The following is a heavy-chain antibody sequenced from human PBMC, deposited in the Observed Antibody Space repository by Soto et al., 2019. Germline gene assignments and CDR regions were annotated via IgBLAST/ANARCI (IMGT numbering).Heavy chain of an antibody. J-gene: IGHJ4*02. V-gene: IGHV1-69*02. CDR2: IIPILGIA. CDR3: ARADYIAAAGPLFDY. Sequence: SVKVSCKASGGTFSSYTISWVRQAPGQGLEWMGRIIPILGIANYAQKFQGRVTITADKSTSTAYMELSSLRSEDTAVYYCARADYIAAAGPLFDYWGQGTLVTVSS. D-gene: IGHD6-13*01. CDR1: GGTFSSYT.